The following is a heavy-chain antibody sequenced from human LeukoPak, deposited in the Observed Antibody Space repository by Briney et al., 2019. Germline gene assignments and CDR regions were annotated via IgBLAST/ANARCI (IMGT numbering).Heavy chain of an antibody. CDR3: TTDLVVVAATLKVLNAEYFQH. D-gene: IGHD2-15*01. V-gene: IGHV3-15*01. CDR2: IKSKTDGGTT. Sequence: PGGSLRLSCAASGFTFSGYAMHWVRQAPGKGLEWVGRIKSKTDGGTTDYAAPVKGRFTISRDDSKNTLYLQMNSLKTEDTAVYYCTTDLVVVAATLKVLNAEYFQHWGQGTLVTVSS. J-gene: IGHJ1*01. CDR1: GFTFSGYA.